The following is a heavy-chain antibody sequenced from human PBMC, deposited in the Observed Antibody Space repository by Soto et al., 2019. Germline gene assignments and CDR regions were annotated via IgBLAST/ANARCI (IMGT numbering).Heavy chain of an antibody. V-gene: IGHV3-30*04. D-gene: IGHD3-22*01. Sequence: GGSLRLSCAASGFTFSSYAMQWVRQAPGKGLEWVAVISYDGGTTDYAAPVKGRITISRDHSKDTLYLQMNSLKTEDTAVYYCTTGLSNGYYNFDYWGQGTPVTVSS. CDR3: TTGLSNGYYNFDY. CDR1: GFTFSSYA. J-gene: IGHJ4*02. CDR2: ISYDGGTT.